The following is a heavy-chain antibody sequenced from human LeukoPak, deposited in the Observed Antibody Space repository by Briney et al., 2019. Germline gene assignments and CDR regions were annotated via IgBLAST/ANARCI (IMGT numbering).Heavy chain of an antibody. CDR1: GYTFITYG. D-gene: IGHD3-22*01. V-gene: IGHV1-18*01. CDR2: IRPYNGNT. J-gene: IGHJ3*02. Sequence: ASVKVSCKASGYTFITYGISWVRQAPGQGLEWMGWIRPYNGNTKYAQKFQDRVTMTTDTSTSTAYMELRSLRSDDTAGYYCARAYYSSGYFYGLDAFDIWGQGAMVTGFS. CDR3: ARAYYSSGYFYGLDAFDI.